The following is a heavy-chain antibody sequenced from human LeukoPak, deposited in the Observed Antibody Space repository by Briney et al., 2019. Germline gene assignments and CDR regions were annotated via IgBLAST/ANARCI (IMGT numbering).Heavy chain of an antibody. V-gene: IGHV4-59*01. CDR2: IYYSGST. Sequence: SETLSLTCTVSGGSSNSYYWSWIRQPPGPGLEWIGYIYYSGSTNYNPSLKGRVTISIDMSKNQFSLKLRSVTAADTAVYYCARGPTKNYFDYWGQGTLVTVSS. CDR3: ARGPTKNYFDY. J-gene: IGHJ4*02. CDR1: GGSSNSYY.